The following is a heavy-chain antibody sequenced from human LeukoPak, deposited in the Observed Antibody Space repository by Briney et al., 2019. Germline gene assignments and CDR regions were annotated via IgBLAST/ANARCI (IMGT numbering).Heavy chain of an antibody. J-gene: IGHJ3*02. V-gene: IGHV1-2*02. D-gene: IGHD3-22*01. CDR2: INPNSGGT. CDR3: ATAIVRFDAFDI. CDR1: GYTFTGYY. Sequence: ASVKVSCKASGYTFTGYYMHWVRQAPGQGLEWMGWINPNSGGTNYAQKFQGRVTMTRDTSISTAYMELSRLRSDDTAVYYCATAIVRFDAFDIWGQGTMVTVSP.